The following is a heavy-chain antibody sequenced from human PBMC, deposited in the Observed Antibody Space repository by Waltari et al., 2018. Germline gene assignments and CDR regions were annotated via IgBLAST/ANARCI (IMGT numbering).Heavy chain of an antibody. CDR2: INIDGSST. CDR1: GFTYSSQW. CDR3: ARGSFLEWLGGMDV. Sequence: EVQLVGSGGGLVQPAGSLRRSCAASGFTYSSQWWQWVRQAPGKGLVWVSRINIDGSSTRYADSVKGRFTISRDNAKNTLYLQMNSLRAEDTAVYYCARGSFLEWLGGMDVWGQGTTVTVS. J-gene: IGHJ6*02. D-gene: IGHD3-3*02. V-gene: IGHV3-74*01.